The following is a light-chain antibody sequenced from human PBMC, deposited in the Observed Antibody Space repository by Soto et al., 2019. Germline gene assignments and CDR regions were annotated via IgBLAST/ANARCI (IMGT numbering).Light chain of an antibody. Sequence: QSTLTQPASVSGSPGQSITISCTGTSSDVGSYNLVSWYQQHPGKAPKLMIYEGSKRPSGVSNRFSGSKSGNTASLTISGLQALDEADYYSCSYAGSSTAVVFGGGTKLTVL. V-gene: IGLV2-23*01. CDR2: EGS. CDR3: CSYAGSSTAVV. J-gene: IGLJ2*01. CDR1: SSDVGSYNL.